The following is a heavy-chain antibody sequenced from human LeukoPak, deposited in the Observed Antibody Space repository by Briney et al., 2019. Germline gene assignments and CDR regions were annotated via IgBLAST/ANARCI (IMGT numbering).Heavy chain of an antibody. CDR1: GGTFSSYA. CDR3: ARGSPLDY. V-gene: IGHV1-69*04. J-gene: IGHJ4*02. Sequence: SVKVSCKASGGTFSSYAISWVRQAPGQGLEWMGRIIPILGVANYAQKFQGRITITADKSTSTAYMELSSLRSEDTAVYYCARGSPLDYWGQGTLVTVSS. CDR2: IIPILGVA.